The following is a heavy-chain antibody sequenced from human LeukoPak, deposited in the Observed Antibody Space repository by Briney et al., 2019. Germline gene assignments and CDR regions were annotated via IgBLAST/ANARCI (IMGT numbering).Heavy chain of an antibody. D-gene: IGHD6-13*01. CDR2: IYYSGST. Sequence: SDTLSLTCTVSGGSISSGGYYWSWIRQHPGKGLEWIGYIYYSGSTYYNPSLKSRVTISVDTSKNQFSLKLSSVTAADTAVYYCARTPNKIAAAGPHFDYWGQGTLVTVSS. CDR1: GGSISSGGYY. V-gene: IGHV4-31*03. CDR3: ARTPNKIAAAGPHFDY. J-gene: IGHJ4*02.